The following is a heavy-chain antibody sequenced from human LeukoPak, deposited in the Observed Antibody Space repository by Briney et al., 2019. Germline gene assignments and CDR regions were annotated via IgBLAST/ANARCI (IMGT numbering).Heavy chain of an antibody. D-gene: IGHD3-10*01. CDR1: GGSFSGCY. J-gene: IGHJ4*02. V-gene: IGHV4-34*01. Sequence: PSETLSLTCAVYGGSFSGCYWSWIRQPPGKGLEWIGEINHSGSTNYNPSLKSRVTISVDTSKNQFSLKLSSVTAADTAVYYCARGRTRGASDFNYWGQGTLVTVSS. CDR3: ARGRTRGASDFNY. CDR2: INHSGST.